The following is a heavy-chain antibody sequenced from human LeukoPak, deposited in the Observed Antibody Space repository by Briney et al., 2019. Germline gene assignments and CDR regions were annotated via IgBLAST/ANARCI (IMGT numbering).Heavy chain of an antibody. CDR1: GFTFSSYG. CDR2: IWYDGSNK. Sequence: GRSLRLSCAASGFTFSSYGMHWVRQAPGKGLEWVAFIWYDGSNKYYADSVKGRFTISRDNAKNTLYLQMNSLRAEDTAVYYCARDRSSTSHYYYYGMDVWGQGTTVTVSS. D-gene: IGHD2-2*01. CDR3: ARDRSSTSHYYYYGMDV. V-gene: IGHV3-33*01. J-gene: IGHJ6*02.